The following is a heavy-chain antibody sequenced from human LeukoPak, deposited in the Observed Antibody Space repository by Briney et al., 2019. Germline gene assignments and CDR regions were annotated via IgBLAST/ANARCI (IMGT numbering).Heavy chain of an antibody. CDR3: AKGQEFLEWIYDY. CDR1: GFTFSSYA. D-gene: IGHD3-3*01. CDR2: ISDDGSNK. V-gene: IGHV3-30-3*01. Sequence: GGSLRLSCAASGFTFSSYAMHWVRQAPGKGLEWVAGISDDGSNKYYADSVKGRFTISRDNSKNTLYLQMNSLRAEDTAVYYCAKGQEFLEWIYDYWGQGTLVTVSS. J-gene: IGHJ4*02.